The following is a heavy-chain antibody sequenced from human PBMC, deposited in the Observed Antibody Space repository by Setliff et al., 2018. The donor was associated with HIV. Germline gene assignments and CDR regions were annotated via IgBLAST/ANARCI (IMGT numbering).Heavy chain of an antibody. Sequence: KPSETLSLTCNVSGGSISSGNYYWSWIRQPAGKGLEWIGHVYTTGSASYNPSLESRVTILEALSKNQFSLNLDSVTAADTAVYFCARALAGGSGWNYFDLWGPGTLVTV. CDR1: GGSISSGNYY. CDR2: VYTTGSA. CDR3: ARALAGGSGWNYFDL. V-gene: IGHV4-61*09. D-gene: IGHD6-19*01. J-gene: IGHJ4*02.